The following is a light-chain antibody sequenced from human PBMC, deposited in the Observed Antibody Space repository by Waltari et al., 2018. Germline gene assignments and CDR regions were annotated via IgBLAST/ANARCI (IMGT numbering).Light chain of an antibody. Sequence: SSQLTQYPSVSVALGQTVRIPFQGASLRSPYASWYQQRSGQAPILVLVRKNKRPSGIPGRVFGYNSDTTTSLTITGAQAEDEADYYCSIRGRSASDVLFDGGTKLTVL. CDR1: SLRSPY. CDR2: RKN. J-gene: IGLJ2*01. V-gene: IGLV3-19*01. CDR3: SIRGRSASDVL.